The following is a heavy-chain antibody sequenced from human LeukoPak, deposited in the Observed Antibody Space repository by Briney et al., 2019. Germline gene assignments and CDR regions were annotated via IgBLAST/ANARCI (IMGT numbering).Heavy chain of an antibody. D-gene: IGHD2-2*01. Sequence: SETLSLTCTVSGGSISSGSYYWGWIRQPPGKGREWIGSIYYSGSTYYNPSLKSRVTISVDTSKNQFSLKLSSVTAADTAVYYCAPHRLYNWFDPWGQGTLVTVSS. CDR3: APHRLYNWFDP. J-gene: IGHJ5*02. CDR2: IYYSGST. CDR1: GGSISSGSYY. V-gene: IGHV4-39*01.